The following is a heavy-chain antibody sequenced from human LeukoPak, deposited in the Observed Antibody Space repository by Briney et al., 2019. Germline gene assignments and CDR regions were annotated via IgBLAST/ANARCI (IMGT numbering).Heavy chain of an antibody. J-gene: IGHJ5*02. D-gene: IGHD1-1*01. CDR1: GFTVSSNY. CDR3: AKMGGAGTTYLNWFDP. CDR2: ISGSGGST. V-gene: IGHV3-23*01. Sequence: PGGSLRLSCAASGFTVSSNYMSWVRQAPGKGLEWVSAISGSGGSTYYADSVKGRFTISRDNSKNTLYLQMNSLRAEDTAVYYCAKMGGAGTTYLNWFDPWGQGTLVTVSS.